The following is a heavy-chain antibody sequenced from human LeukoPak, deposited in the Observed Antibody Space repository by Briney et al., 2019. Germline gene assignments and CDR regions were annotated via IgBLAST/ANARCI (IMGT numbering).Heavy chain of an antibody. Sequence: SETLSLTCTVSGGSISSYYWSWIQQPPGKGLEWIGCIYYSGSTNYNPSLKSRVTISVDTSKNQFSLKLSSVTAADTAVYYCARDTRYCSSTSCYFDAFDIWGQGTMVTVSS. CDR1: GGSISSYY. CDR2: IYYSGST. J-gene: IGHJ3*02. CDR3: ARDTRYCSSTSCYFDAFDI. V-gene: IGHV4-59*01. D-gene: IGHD2-2*01.